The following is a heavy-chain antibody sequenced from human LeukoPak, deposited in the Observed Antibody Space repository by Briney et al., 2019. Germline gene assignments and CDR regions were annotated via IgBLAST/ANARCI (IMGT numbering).Heavy chain of an antibody. CDR1: GVSISGSYYY. J-gene: IGHJ4*02. Sequence: ASETLSLTCAVSGVSISGSYYYWGWIRQPPGKGLEWIGNIYYSGSTYYNASLQSRVTISIDTSKNQFSLRLNSVTAADTAIYFCVKSGGYGLIDYWGQGTLVTVSS. V-gene: IGHV4-39*01. CDR2: IYYSGST. CDR3: VKSGGYGLIDY. D-gene: IGHD1-26*01.